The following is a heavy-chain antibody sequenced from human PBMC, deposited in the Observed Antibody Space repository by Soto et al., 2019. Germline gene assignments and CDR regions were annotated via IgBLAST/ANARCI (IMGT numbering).Heavy chain of an antibody. CDR1: GYTFTSYG. CDR2: ISAYNGNT. Sequence: ASVKVSCKASGYTFTSYGISWVRQAPGQGLEWMGWISAYNGNTDYAQKLQGRVTMTTDTSTSTAYMELRSLRSDDTAVYYCARDGDILTGYYSEYDYWGQGTLVTVS. D-gene: IGHD3-9*01. J-gene: IGHJ4*02. V-gene: IGHV1-18*01. CDR3: ARDGDILTGYYSEYDY.